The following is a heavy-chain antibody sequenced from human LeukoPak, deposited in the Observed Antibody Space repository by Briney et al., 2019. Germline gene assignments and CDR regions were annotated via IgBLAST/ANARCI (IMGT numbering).Heavy chain of an antibody. CDR1: GVTFSSFW. V-gene: IGHV3-7*04. CDR3: ARVVTWFDP. Sequence: PGGSLRLSCAASGVTFSSFWMSWVRQAPGKGLEWVAHIKEDGSMQSYVDSVKGRFTISRDNAKNSVYLQMNSLRAEDTAVYYCARVVTWFDPWGQGTLVTVSS. CDR2: IKEDGSMQ. J-gene: IGHJ5*02.